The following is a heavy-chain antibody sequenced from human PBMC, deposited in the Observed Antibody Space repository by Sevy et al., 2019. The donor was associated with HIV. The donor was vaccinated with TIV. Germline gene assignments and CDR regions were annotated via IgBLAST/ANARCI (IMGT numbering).Heavy chain of an antibody. V-gene: IGHV3-15*01. CDR2: IKGKIYDGTI. J-gene: IGHJ4*02. D-gene: IGHD6-13*01. CDR1: GFTFSNAW. Sequence: GGSLRLSCAASGFTFSNAWMSWVRQAPGKGLEWVGHIKGKIYDGTIDYAAPVKGRFSISRDDSKNTLYLQMNSLKTQDTAVYYCTTARWSQEDYYNYWGQGTLVTVS. CDR3: TTARWSQEDYYNY.